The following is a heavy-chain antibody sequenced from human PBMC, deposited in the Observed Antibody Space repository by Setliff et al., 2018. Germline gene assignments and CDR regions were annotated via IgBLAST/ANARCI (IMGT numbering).Heavy chain of an antibody. CDR3: ARGITSGGYWGQRFLYLDV. Sequence: PSETLSLTCTVSGGSISSDSHYWAWVRQPAGKGLELIGQIYSNGRTYYNPSLKNRLTISLDTSKNQFSLRLNSMTAADTAVYYCARGITSGGYWGQRFLYLDVWGRGTTVTVSS. V-gene: IGHV4-61*09. J-gene: IGHJ6*03. CDR2: IYSNGRT. D-gene: IGHD3-22*01. CDR1: GGSISSDSHY.